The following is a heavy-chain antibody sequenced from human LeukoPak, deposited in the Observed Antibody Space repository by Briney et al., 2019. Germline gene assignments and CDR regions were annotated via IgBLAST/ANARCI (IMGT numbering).Heavy chain of an antibody. CDR1: GGSISSYY. Sequence: SETLSLTCTVSGGSISSYYWSWIRQPPGKGLEWIGYIYYSGSTNYNPSLKSRVTISVDTSKNQFSLKLSSVTAADTAVYYCARGISGVRYYYYYMDVWGKGTTVTVSS. D-gene: IGHD3-10*01. V-gene: IGHV4-59*01. CDR2: IYYSGST. J-gene: IGHJ6*03. CDR3: ARGISGVRYYYYYMDV.